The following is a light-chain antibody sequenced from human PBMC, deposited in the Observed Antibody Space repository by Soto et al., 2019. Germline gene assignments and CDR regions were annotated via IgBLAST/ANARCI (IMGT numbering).Light chain of an antibody. CDR3: QQDYNLPPLT. Sequence: EIVLTQSPGTLSLSPGERVTLSCRASQSVSSSYLTWYQQKPGQAPRLLIYGASTRATGIPARFSGSGSGTDFTLTISSLQPEDFAVYYCQQDYNLPPLTFGGGTKVDIK. J-gene: IGKJ4*01. V-gene: IGKV3D-7*01. CDR1: QSVSSSY. CDR2: GAS.